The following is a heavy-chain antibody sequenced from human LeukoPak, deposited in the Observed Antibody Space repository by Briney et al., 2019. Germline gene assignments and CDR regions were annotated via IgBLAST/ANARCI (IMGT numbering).Heavy chain of an antibody. CDR3: ARDRGYASSGYYYDY. CDR1: GGSISSYY. J-gene: IGHJ4*02. Sequence: PSETLSLTCTVSGGSISSYYWSWIRQPPGKGLEWIGYIYYSGSTNYNPSLKSRVTISVDTSKNQFSLKLSSVTAADTAVYYCARDRGYASSGYYYDYWGQGTLVTVSS. D-gene: IGHD3-22*01. V-gene: IGHV4-59*01. CDR2: IYYSGST.